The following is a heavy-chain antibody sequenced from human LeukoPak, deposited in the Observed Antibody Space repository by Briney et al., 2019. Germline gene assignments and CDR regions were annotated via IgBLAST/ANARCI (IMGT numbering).Heavy chain of an antibody. D-gene: IGHD2-15*01. CDR2: INPNSGGT. CDR1: GYTFTGYY. CDR3: ARSSYCSGGSCYGRLSDY. V-gene: IGHV1-2*02. J-gene: IGHJ4*02. Sequence: GASVKVSCKASGYTFTGYYMHWVRQAPGQGLEWMGWINPNSGGTNYAQKLQGRVTMTRDTSISTAYMELSRLRSDDTAVYYCARSSYCSGGSCYGRLSDYWGQGTLVTVSS.